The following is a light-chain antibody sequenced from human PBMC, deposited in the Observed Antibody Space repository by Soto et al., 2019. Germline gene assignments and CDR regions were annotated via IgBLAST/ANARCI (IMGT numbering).Light chain of an antibody. V-gene: IGKV3-11*01. Sequence: EIVLTQSPATLSLSPGERATLSCRASQSVSRYLAWYQQKPGQAPRLLIYDASNRATGIPARFSGSGSGTDFPLTISSLEPEDFAVYYCQQRSNGPLTFGQGTKVEIK. CDR3: QQRSNGPLT. CDR1: QSVSRY. CDR2: DAS. J-gene: IGKJ1*01.